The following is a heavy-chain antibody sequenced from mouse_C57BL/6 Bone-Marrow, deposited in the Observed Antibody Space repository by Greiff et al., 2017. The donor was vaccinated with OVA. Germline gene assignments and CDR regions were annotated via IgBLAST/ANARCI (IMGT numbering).Heavy chain of an antibody. J-gene: IGHJ4*01. D-gene: IGHD1-1*01. V-gene: IGHV14-4*01. CDR3: TTAQIYYYGSSSYYYAMDY. CDR2: IDPENGDT. CDR1: GFNIKDDY. Sequence: EVKVVESGAELVRPGASVKLSCTASGFNIKDDYMHWVKQRPEQGLEWIGWIDPENGDTEYASKFQGKATITADTSSNTAYLQLSSLTSEDTAVYYCTTAQIYYYGSSSYYYAMDYWGQGTSVTVSS.